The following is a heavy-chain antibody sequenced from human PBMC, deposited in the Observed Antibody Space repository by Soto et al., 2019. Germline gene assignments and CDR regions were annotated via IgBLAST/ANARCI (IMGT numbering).Heavy chain of an antibody. D-gene: IGHD4-4*01. CDR1: GFTFSSYA. CDR3: ARDPTTVTATLDY. J-gene: IGHJ4*02. V-gene: IGHV3-30-3*01. CDR2: ISYDGSNK. Sequence: GGSLRLSCAASGFTFSSYAMHWVRQAPGKGLEWVAVISYDGSNKYYADSVKGRFTISRDNSKNTLYLQMNSLRAEDTAVYYCARDPTTVTATLDYWGQGTLVTVSS.